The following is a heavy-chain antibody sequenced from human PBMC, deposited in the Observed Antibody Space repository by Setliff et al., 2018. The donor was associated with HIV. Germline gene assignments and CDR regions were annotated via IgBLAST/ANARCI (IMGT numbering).Heavy chain of an antibody. CDR2: ISGSGGST. Sequence: PGGSLRLSCEASGFNFISYNLNWVRQAPGKGLEWVSAISGSGGSTYYADSVKGRFTISRDNSKNTLYLQMNSLRAEDTAVYYCATRIQLCYWGQGTLVTVSS. D-gene: IGHD5-18*01. CDR1: GFNFISYN. V-gene: IGHV3-23*01. CDR3: ATRIQLCY. J-gene: IGHJ4*02.